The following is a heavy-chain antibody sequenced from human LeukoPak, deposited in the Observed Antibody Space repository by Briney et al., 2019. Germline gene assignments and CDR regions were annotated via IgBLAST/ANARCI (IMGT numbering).Heavy chain of an antibody. CDR2: IFSNDEK. CDR3: ARSSKVSTGWYDFDY. J-gene: IGHJ4*02. V-gene: IGHV2-26*01. CDR1: GFSLTNPRMG. Sequence: SGPTLVNPTETLTLTCTVSGFSLTNPRMGVSWIRQPTGKALEWLAHIFSNDEKSYSTSLKSRLTISKDTSKSQVVLTMTNIDPVDTATYYCARSSKVSTGWYDFDYWGQGTLVTVSS. D-gene: IGHD6-19*01.